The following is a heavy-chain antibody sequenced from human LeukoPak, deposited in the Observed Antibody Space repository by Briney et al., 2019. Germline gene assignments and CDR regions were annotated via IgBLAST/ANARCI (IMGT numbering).Heavy chain of an antibody. CDR1: GGSISSYY. CDR2: IYYSGST. V-gene: IGHV4-59*08. CDR3: ASSPAINYFHY. J-gene: IGHJ4*02. D-gene: IGHD2-2*01. Sequence: SETLSLTCTVSGGSISSYYWSWIRQPPGKGLEWIGYIYYSGSTNYNPSLKSRVTISVDTSKNQFSLKLSSVTAADTAVYYCASSPAINYFHYWGQGSLVTVSS.